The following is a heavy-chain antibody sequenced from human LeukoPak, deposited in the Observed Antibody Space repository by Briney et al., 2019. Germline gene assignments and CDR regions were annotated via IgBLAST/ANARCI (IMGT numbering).Heavy chain of an antibody. Sequence: SETLSLTCTVPGGSVSSYYWSWIRQPPGQGLEWIGYIYYSGSTNYNPSLKSRVTISVDTSKNQFSLKLSSVTAADTAVYYCARDVVPAAAWFDPWGQGTLVTVSS. CDR3: ARDVVPAAAWFDP. J-gene: IGHJ5*02. D-gene: IGHD2-2*01. CDR2: IYYSGST. V-gene: IGHV4-59*02. CDR1: GGSVSSYY.